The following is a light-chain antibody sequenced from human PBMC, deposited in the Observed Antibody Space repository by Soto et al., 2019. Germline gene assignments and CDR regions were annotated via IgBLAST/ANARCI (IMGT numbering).Light chain of an antibody. CDR2: GAS. CDR3: QQYDSLPLT. Sequence: EIVLTQSPGTLSLSPGERATLSCRASQSVSSSYLAWYQQKPGQAPRLLIYGASSRATGIPDRFSGSGSGTDFTLTISRLYPEDFAVYYCQQYDSLPLTFGGGTKVEIK. V-gene: IGKV3-20*01. CDR1: QSVSSSY. J-gene: IGKJ4*01.